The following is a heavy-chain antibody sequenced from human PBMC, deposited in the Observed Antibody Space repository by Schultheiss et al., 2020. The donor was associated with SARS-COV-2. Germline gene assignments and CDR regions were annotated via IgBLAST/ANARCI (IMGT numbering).Heavy chain of an antibody. J-gene: IGHJ4*02. V-gene: IGHV3-74*01. CDR2: INSDGSST. Sequence: GGSLRLSCAASGFTFSSYSMNWVRQAPGKGLVWVSRINSDGSSTSYADSVKGRFTISRDNAKNTLYLQMNSLRAEDTAVYYCARESGNANLDYWGQGTLVTVSS. CDR3: ARESGNANLDY. CDR1: GFTFSSYS. D-gene: IGHD4-23*01.